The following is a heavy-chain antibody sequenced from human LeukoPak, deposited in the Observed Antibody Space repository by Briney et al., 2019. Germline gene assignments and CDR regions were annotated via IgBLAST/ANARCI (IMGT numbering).Heavy chain of an antibody. Sequence: PGGSLRLSCAASGFSFSSSAMSWVRQAPGKGLEWVSAISGNGGTTYYADSVKGRFTISRDNSKNTLYLQMNSLRAEDTAVYYCAINIVVVPDAISSFDHWGQGTLVTVSS. D-gene: IGHD2-2*01. J-gene: IGHJ4*02. CDR3: AINIVVVPDAISSFDH. CDR2: ISGNGGTT. V-gene: IGHV3-23*01. CDR1: GFSFSSSA.